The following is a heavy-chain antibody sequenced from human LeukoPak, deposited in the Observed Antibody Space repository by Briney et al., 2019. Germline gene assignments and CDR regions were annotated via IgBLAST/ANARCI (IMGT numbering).Heavy chain of an antibody. CDR2: IRGKGSGGIT. Sequence: GGSLRLSCTASGFTFGDYAMNWVRQAPGKGLEWVGFIRGKGSGGITEYAASVKGRFTISRDDSKSIAYLQMNSLKTEDTAMYYCTGLPNSSWSTGVDYWGQGTLVTVSS. J-gene: IGHJ4*02. D-gene: IGHD6-13*01. V-gene: IGHV3-49*04. CDR1: GFTFGDYA. CDR3: TGLPNSSWSTGVDY.